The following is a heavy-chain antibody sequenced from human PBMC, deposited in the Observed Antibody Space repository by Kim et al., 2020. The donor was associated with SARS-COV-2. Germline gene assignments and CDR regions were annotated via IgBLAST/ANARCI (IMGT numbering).Heavy chain of an antibody. J-gene: IGHJ4*02. CDR2: N. Sequence: NNYVGAVKGRFPVSRDNAKNSLYLQTNSLRAEDTAVYYCARGLVSPFWGQGSLVTVSS. CDR3: ARGLVSPF. V-gene: IGHV3-7*01. D-gene: IGHD2-8*02.